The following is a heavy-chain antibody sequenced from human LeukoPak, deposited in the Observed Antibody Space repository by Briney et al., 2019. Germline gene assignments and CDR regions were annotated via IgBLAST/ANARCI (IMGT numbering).Heavy chain of an antibody. CDR2: TNPNSGGT. V-gene: IGHV1-2*02. Sequence: GASVKVSCKASGYTFTGYYMHWVRQAPGQGLEWMGWTNPNSGGTNYAQKFQGRVTMTRDTSISTAYMELSRLRSDDTAVYYCARSYSGSYYSSWFDPWGQGTLVTVSS. CDR1: GYTFTGYY. D-gene: IGHD1-26*01. CDR3: ARSYSGSYYSSWFDP. J-gene: IGHJ5*02.